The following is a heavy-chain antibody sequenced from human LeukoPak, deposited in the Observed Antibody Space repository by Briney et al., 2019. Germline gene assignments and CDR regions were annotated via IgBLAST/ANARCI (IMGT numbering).Heavy chain of an antibody. J-gene: IGHJ4*02. CDR2: IYADGSS. V-gene: IGHV4-61*02. CDR3: ARGYYYRR. CDR1: GGSVSSDNSY. Sequence: SQTLSLTCTVSGGSVSSDNSYWNWIRQPAGKGLGWIGRIYADGSSTYNPSLKSRVTISVDTSKNQFSLRLTSMTAADTAVYYCARGYYYRRWGQGTLVTVSS. D-gene: IGHD3-10*01.